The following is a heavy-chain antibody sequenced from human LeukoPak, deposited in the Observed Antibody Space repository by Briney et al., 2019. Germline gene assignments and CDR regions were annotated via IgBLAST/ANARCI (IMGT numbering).Heavy chain of an antibody. J-gene: IGHJ5*02. V-gene: IGHV1-69*04. Sequence: ASVKVSCKASGGTFSSYAISWVRQAPGQGLEWMGRIIPILGIANYAQKFQGRVTITADKSTSTAYMELSSLRSEDTAVYYCAREADYGDYVSVGRFDPWGQGTLVTVSS. CDR2: IIPILGIA. CDR1: GGTFSSYA. D-gene: IGHD4-17*01. CDR3: AREADYGDYVSVGRFDP.